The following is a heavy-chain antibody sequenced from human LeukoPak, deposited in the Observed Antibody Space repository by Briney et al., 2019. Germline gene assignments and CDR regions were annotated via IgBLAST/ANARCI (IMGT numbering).Heavy chain of an antibody. Sequence: SETLSLTCSFSGVSVSSYYWSWIRQPAGKGLEWIGRIYTSGSTTYNPSLKSRVTMSVDTSKNQFSLKLRSVTAADTAVYYCAVVVGGSWRQAWGQGTLVTVSS. D-gene: IGHD2-15*01. CDR3: AVVVGGSWRQA. V-gene: IGHV4-4*07. CDR2: IYTSGST. CDR1: GVSVSSYY. J-gene: IGHJ5*02.